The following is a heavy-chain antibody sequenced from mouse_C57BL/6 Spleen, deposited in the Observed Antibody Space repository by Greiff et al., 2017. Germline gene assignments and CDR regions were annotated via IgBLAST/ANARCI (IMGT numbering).Heavy chain of an antibody. CDR3: ARTGDGYYYAMDY. CDR1: GYTFTTYP. D-gene: IGHD2-3*01. J-gene: IGHJ4*01. CDR2: FHPYNDDT. Sequence: VKLQESGAELVQPGASVKMSCKASGYTFTTYPIEWMKQNHGKSLEWIGNFHPYNDDTKYNEKFKGKATLTVEKSSSTVYLELSRLTSDDSAVYYCARTGDGYYYAMDYWGQGTSVTVSS. V-gene: IGHV1-47*01.